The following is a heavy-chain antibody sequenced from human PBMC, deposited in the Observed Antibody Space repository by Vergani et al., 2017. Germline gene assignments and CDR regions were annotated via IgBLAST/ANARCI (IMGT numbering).Heavy chain of an antibody. CDR3: AKASGPDDDDIMTGYPHGPFDY. Sequence: EVQLVESGGGLVQPGGSLRLSCAASGFTFSSYAKSWVRQAPGKGLEWVSAISGSGGSTYYADSVKGRFTISRDNSKNTLYLQMNSLRAEDTAVYYCAKASGPDDDDIMTGYPHGPFDYWGQGTLVTVSS. CDR2: ISGSGGST. V-gene: IGHV3-23*04. CDR1: GFTFSSYA. D-gene: IGHD3-9*01. J-gene: IGHJ4*02.